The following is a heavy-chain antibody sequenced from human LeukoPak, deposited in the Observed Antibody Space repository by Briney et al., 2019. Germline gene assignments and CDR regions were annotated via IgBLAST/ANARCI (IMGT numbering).Heavy chain of an antibody. CDR1: GFTFTAYS. J-gene: IGHJ4*02. D-gene: IGHD5-18*01. V-gene: IGHV3-21*01. Sequence: PGGSLRLSFAASGFTFTAYSMNWARQAPGKGLEWLSSISSGRTSIYYADSVKGRFTISRDNAKKSLYLQMNSLRAEDTAVYYCARGEKDSAFDYWGQGTLVTVSS. CDR2: ISSGRTSI. CDR3: ARGEKDSAFDY.